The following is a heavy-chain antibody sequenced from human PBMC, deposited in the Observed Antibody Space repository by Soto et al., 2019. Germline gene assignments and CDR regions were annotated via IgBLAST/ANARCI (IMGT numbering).Heavy chain of an antibody. CDR3: AREVGYGLINY. CDR2: ISAYNGNT. D-gene: IGHD3-16*01. V-gene: IGHV1-18*01. CDR1: GYTFTSYG. J-gene: IGHJ4*02. Sequence: QVQLVQSGAEVKKPGASVKVSCKASGYTFTSYGISWVRQAPGQGLEWMGWISAYNGNTNYAQKLQGRVTMTTDTSTRKAYMELRSLGSEDPAVYYCAREVGYGLINYWGQGTLVTVSS.